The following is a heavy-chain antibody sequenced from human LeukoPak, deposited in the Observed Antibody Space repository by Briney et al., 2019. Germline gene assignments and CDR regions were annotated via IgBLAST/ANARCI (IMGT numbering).Heavy chain of an antibody. Sequence: PSETLSLTCTVSGGSISSSSYYWGWIRQPPGKGLEWIESIYYSGSTYYNPSLKSRVTISVDTSKNQFSLKLSSVTAADTAVYYCARVHTAMGSWFDPWGQGTLVTVSS. V-gene: IGHV4-39*07. D-gene: IGHD5-18*01. J-gene: IGHJ5*02. CDR2: IYYSGST. CDR1: GGSISSSSYY. CDR3: ARVHTAMGSWFDP.